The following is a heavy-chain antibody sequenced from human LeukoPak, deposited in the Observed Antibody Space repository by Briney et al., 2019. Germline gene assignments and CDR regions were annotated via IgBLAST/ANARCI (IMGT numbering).Heavy chain of an antibody. J-gene: IGHJ4*02. CDR1: GESFSGFY. V-gene: IGHV4-34*01. D-gene: IGHD2-15*01. CDR2: INHSGDI. CDR3: ARDTPRARGGIIYYFDY. Sequence: SETLSLTCGVYGESFSGFYWSWIRQTPGKGLQWIGEINHSGDINYNPSLESRVTISVDTSKRQFSLRLSSVTAADTAVYYCARDTPRARGGIIYYFDYWGQGTLVTVSS.